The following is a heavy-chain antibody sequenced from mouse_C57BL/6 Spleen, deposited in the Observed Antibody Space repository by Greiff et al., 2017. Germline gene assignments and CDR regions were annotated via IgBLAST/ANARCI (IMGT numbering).Heavy chain of an antibody. D-gene: IGHD1-1*01. CDR1: GYTFTSYW. CDR3: ARRGSSYWYFDV. CDR2: IHPNSGST. J-gene: IGHJ1*03. Sequence: VQLQQPGAELVKPGASVKLSCKASGYTFTSYWMPWVKQRPGQGLEWIGMIHPNSGSTNYNEKFKSKATLTVDKSSSTAYMQLSSLTSEDSAVYYCARRGSSYWYFDVWGTGTTVTVSS. V-gene: IGHV1-64*01.